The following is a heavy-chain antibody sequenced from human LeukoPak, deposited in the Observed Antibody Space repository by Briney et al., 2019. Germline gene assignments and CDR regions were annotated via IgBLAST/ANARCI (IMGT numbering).Heavy chain of an antibody. CDR2: IIPILGIA. CDR1: GGTFSSYA. CDR3: AREDTFSDYPLFDY. J-gene: IGHJ4*02. D-gene: IGHD2/OR15-2a*01. Sequence: SVKVSCKASGGTFSSYAISWVRQAPGQGLEWMGRIIPILGIANYAQKFQGRVTITADKSTSTACMELSSLRSEDTAVYYCAREDTFSDYPLFDYWGQGTLVTVSS. V-gene: IGHV1-69*04.